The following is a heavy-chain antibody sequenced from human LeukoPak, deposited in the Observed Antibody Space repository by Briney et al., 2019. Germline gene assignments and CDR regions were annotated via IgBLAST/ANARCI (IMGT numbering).Heavy chain of an antibody. CDR3: AKGGSSGWYLSNWFDP. V-gene: IGHV3-23*01. D-gene: IGHD6-19*01. J-gene: IGHJ5*02. CDR1: GFTFTSYV. CDR2: IWISGGST. Sequence: PGGSLRLSCAASGFTFTSYVMSWVRQAPGKGLEWVSAIWISGGSTYYADSVKGRFTISSDNSKNTLYLQMNSLGAEDTAIYHCAKGGSSGWYLSNWFDPWGQGTLVTVSS.